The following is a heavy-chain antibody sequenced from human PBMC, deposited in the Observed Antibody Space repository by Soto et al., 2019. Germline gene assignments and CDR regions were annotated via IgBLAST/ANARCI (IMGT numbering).Heavy chain of an antibody. J-gene: IGHJ3*02. CDR1: GGSISSGGYS. CDR2: IYHNGST. D-gene: IGHD6-6*01. V-gene: IGHV4-30-2*01. CDR3: ARAAEYSSSTIAFDI. Sequence: SETLSLTCAVSGGSISSGGYSWSWIRQPPGKGLEWIGYIYHNGSTYYNPSLKSRVTISVDRSKNQFSLKLSSVTAADTAVYYCARAAEYSSSTIAFDIWGQGTMVTVSS.